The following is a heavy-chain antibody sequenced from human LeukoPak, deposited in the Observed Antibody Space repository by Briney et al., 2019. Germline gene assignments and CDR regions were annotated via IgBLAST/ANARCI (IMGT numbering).Heavy chain of an antibody. CDR3: ARPDCSSTSCYRPVY. J-gene: IGHJ4*02. CDR1: GFTFSSYA. V-gene: IGHV3-23*01. Sequence: PGGSLRLSCAPSGFTFSSYAMSWVRQAPGKGLEWVSAISATGGSTYYADSVKGRFTISRDNSKSTLYLQMNSLRAEDTAVYYCARPDCSSTSCYRPVYWGQGTLATVSS. CDR2: ISATGGST. D-gene: IGHD2-2*02.